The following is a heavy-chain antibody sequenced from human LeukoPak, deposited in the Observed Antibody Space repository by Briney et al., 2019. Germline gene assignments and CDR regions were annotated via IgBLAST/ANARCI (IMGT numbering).Heavy chain of an antibody. CDR1: GYSFTSYW. J-gene: IGHJ4*02. CDR2: IYPGDSDT. D-gene: IGHD1-26*01. V-gene: IGHV5-51*01. Sequence: GESLKIPCKGSGYSFTSYWIGWVRQMPGKGLEWMGIIYPGDSDTRYSPSFQGQVTISADKSISTAYLQWSSLKASDTTMYYCSRRGSGSYYTPVQWRERTLHTVSS. CDR3: SRRGSGSYYTPVQ.